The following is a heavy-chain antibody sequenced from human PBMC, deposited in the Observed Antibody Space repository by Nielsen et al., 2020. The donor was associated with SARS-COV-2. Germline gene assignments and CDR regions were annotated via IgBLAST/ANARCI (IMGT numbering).Heavy chain of an antibody. CDR1: GFTVSSNY. D-gene: IGHD3-3*01. J-gene: IGHJ4*02. CDR3: ASSYYDFWSGLDY. V-gene: IGHV3-53*04. CDR2: IYSGGST. Sequence: GESLKISCAASGFTVSSNYMSWVRQAPGKGLEWVSVIYSGGSTYYADSVKGRFTISRHNSKNTLYLQMNSLRAEDTAVYYCASSYYDFWSGLDYWGQGTLVTVSS.